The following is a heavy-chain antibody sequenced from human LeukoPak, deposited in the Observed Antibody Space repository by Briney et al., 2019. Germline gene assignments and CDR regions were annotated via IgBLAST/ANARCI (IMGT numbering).Heavy chain of an antibody. J-gene: IGHJ4*02. D-gene: IGHD1-20*01. V-gene: IGHV3-15*01. CDR1: GFTFSNAW. CDR3: TTSNNWNDFDN. CDR2: IKSKTDGGTT. Sequence: AGGSLRLSCAASGFTFSNAWMSWVRQAPGKGLEWVGRIKSKTDGGTTDYAAPVKGRFTISRDDSKNTLYLQMNSLKTEDTAVYYCTTSNNWNDFDNWGQGTLVTVSS.